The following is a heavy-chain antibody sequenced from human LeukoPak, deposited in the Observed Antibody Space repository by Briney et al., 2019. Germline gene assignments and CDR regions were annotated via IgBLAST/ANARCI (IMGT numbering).Heavy chain of an antibody. Sequence: GGSLRLSCAASGFTFSSYAMSWVRQAPGKGLEWVSAISGSGGKTYYADSVRGRFTISRDNSKNTLYLQMNSLRAEDTAIYYCAKGRETGDMDDWGQGTLVTVSS. CDR3: AKGRETGDMDD. CDR2: ISGSGGKT. V-gene: IGHV3-23*01. J-gene: IGHJ4*02. D-gene: IGHD7-27*01. CDR1: GFTFSSYA.